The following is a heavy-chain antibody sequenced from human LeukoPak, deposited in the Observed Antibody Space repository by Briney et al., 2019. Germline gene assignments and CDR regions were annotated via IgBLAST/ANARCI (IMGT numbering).Heavy chain of an antibody. V-gene: IGHV1-69*05. CDR1: GGTFSSYA. CDR2: IIPIFGTA. D-gene: IGHD6-6*01. J-gene: IGHJ4*02. Sequence: ASVKVSCKASGGTFSSYAISWVRQAPGQGLEWMGGIIPIFGTANYARKFQGRVTITRDTSASTAYMELSSLGSEDTAVYYCARDYYSGQLVLFDYWGQGTLVTVSS. CDR3: ARDYYSGQLVLFDY.